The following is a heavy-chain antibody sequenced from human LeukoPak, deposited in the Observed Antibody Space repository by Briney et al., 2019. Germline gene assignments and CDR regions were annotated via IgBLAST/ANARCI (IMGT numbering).Heavy chain of an antibody. CDR2: ISAYNGNT. CDR3: GLRVTHNWFDP. J-gene: IGHJ5*02. Sequence: ASVKVSCKASGYTFTSYGISWVRQAPEQGLEWMGWISAYNGNTNYAQKLQGRVTTTTDTSTSTAYMELRSLRSDDTAVYYCGLRVTHNWFDPWGQGTLVTVSS. V-gene: IGHV1-18*01. D-gene: IGHD2-8*01. CDR1: GYTFTSYG.